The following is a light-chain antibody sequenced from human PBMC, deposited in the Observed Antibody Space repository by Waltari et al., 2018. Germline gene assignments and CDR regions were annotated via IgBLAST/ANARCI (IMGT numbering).Light chain of an antibody. V-gene: IGKV4-1*01. J-gene: IGKJ1*01. CDR1: ESVLYSSDNKNY. Sequence: DIVMTQYTDSLTVSLGARATITCTSSESVLYSSDNKNYLTWYQQKPGQPPKLLIYWASTRESGVPDRFSGSGSGTDFTLTISSLQAEDVAVYYCQQYYTTPRTFGQGTKVEIK. CDR2: WAS. CDR3: QQYYTTPRT.